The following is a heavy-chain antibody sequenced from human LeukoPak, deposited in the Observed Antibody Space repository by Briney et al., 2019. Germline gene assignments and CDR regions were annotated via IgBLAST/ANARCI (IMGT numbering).Heavy chain of an antibody. CDR1: GYSFSSYW. CDR2: VYPGDSDT. D-gene: IGHD1-26*01. V-gene: IGHV5-51*01. Sequence: GESLKISCKSSGYSFSSYWIGWVRQRPGKGLEWMGIVYPGDSDTRDSPSFQGQVTVSADKSIRTAYLQWSSLKASDTAMYYCAAGIGYPFNIWGQGTMVTVSS. CDR3: AAGIGYPFNI. J-gene: IGHJ3*02.